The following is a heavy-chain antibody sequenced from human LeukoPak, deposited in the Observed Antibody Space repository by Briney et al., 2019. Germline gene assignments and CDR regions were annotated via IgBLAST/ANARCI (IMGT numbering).Heavy chain of an antibody. D-gene: IGHD2-15*01. J-gene: IGHJ4*02. CDR3: ARDQDGLDY. CDR2: IYYSGST. V-gene: IGHV4-61*01. CDR1: GYSISSGYY. Sequence: PSETLSLTCAVSGYSISSGYYWGWIRQPPGKGLEWIGYIYYSGSTNYNPSLKSRVTISVDTSKNQFSLKLSSVTAADTAVYYCARDQDGLDYWGQGTLVTVSS.